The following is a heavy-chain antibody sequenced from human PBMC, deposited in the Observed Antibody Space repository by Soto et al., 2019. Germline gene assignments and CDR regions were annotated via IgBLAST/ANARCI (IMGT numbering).Heavy chain of an antibody. J-gene: IGHJ3*02. D-gene: IGHD3-22*01. V-gene: IGHV3-48*02. CDR2: ISSSSSTI. CDR1: GFTFSSYS. Sequence: GGSLRLSCAASGFTFSSYSMNWVRQAPGKGLEWVSYISSSSSTIYYADSVKGRFTISRDNAKNSLYLQMNSLRDEDTAEYYCARDLSYYYDSSGHHAFDIWGQGTMVTVSS. CDR3: ARDLSYYYDSSGHHAFDI.